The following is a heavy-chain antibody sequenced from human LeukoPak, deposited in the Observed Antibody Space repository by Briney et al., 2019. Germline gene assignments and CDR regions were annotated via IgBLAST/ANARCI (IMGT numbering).Heavy chain of an antibody. CDR3: ARGSTQYSSGWYGLDY. D-gene: IGHD6-19*01. J-gene: IGHJ4*02. Sequence: GGSLRLSCAASGFTFSSYWMHWVRQAPGKGLVWVSRVNSDGSSTTYADFVKGRFTISRDNSKNTLYLQMNRLRAEDTAVYYCARGSTQYSSGWYGLDYWGQGTLVTVSS. CDR2: VNSDGSST. CDR1: GFTFSSYW. V-gene: IGHV3-74*01.